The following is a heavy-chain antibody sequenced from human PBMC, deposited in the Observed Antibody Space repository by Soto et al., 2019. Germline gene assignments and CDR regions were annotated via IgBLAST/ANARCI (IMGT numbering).Heavy chain of an antibody. CDR1: GGSFSGYY. CDR3: ASIYCSGGSCYSEWNWFDP. CDR2: INHSGST. D-gene: IGHD2-15*01. V-gene: IGHV4-34*01. Sequence: QVQLQQWGAGLLKPSETLSLTCAVYGGSFSGYYWSWIRQAPGKGLEWIGEINHSGSTNYNLSLKSRVTISVDTSKNQFSLKLSSVTAADTAVYYCASIYCSGGSCYSEWNWFDPWGQGTLVTVSS. J-gene: IGHJ5*02.